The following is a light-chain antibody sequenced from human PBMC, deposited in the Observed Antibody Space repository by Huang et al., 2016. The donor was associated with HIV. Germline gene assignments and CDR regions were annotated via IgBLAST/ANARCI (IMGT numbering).Light chain of an antibody. CDR1: QSVSRY. Sequence: EIVLTQSPATLSLSPGERATLSCRTSQSVSRYLAWYQQKPGQAPRVLIYGASNRATGIPARFSGSGSGTDVTLTISSLEPEDFAVDYCQQRSNWPQTFGQGTKVEIK. CDR3: QQRSNWPQT. V-gene: IGKV3-11*01. CDR2: GAS. J-gene: IGKJ1*01.